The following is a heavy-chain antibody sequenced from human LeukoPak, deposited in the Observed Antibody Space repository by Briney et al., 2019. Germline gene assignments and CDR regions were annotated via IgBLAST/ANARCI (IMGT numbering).Heavy chain of an antibody. CDR1: GFTFSSYG. CDR3: AKDIAPRLGSSFLMDV. CDR2: ISYDGSNK. J-gene: IGHJ6*04. V-gene: IGHV3-30*18. Sequence: GGSLRLSCAASGFTFSSYGMHWVRQAPGKGLEWVAVISYDGSNKYYADSVKGRFTISRDNSKNTLYLQMNSLRAEDTDVYYCAKDIAPRLGSSFLMDVWGKGTTVTVSS. D-gene: IGHD6-13*01.